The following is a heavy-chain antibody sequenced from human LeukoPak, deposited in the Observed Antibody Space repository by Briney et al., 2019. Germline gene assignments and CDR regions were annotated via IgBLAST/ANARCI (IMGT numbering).Heavy chain of an antibody. Sequence: GRCLRLSRAAAASTVVLFCMSWVRQEPGGWLGCLSFIGRIGSYIHYADSVKGRFTISRDNAKNSLYPQMNSLRADDTAVYYCAREDGPIVGLNWIDPWGQGTLVSVSS. CDR1: ASTVVLFC. D-gene: IGHD1-26*01. CDR2: IGRIGSYI. CDR3: AREDGPIVGLNWIDP. V-gene: IGHV3-21*01. J-gene: IGHJ5*02.